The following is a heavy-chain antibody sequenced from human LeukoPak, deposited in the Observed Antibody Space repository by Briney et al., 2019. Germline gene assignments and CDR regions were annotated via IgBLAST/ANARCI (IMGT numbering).Heavy chain of an antibody. CDR1: GDSINSHYY. CDR2: IYHSGTT. Sequence: SETLSLTCTVSGDSINSHYYWSWIRQPPGKGLEWVGYIYHSGTTYYNPSLKSRVTMSVDKSKNQFSLKLSSVTAADTAVYYCAVGRWYWDYWGQGTLVTVSS. J-gene: IGHJ4*02. CDR3: AVGRWYWDY. V-gene: IGHV4-38-2*02. D-gene: IGHD4-23*01.